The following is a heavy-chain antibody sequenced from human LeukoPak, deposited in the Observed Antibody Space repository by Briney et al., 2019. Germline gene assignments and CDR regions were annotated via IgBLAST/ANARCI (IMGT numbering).Heavy chain of an antibody. V-gene: IGHV3-30*02. D-gene: IGHD3-10*01. J-gene: IGHJ4*02. CDR3: AKEHVSGSYYGPTYFDY. Sequence: GGSLRLSCAASGFTFSSYWMSWVRQAPGKGLEWVAFIRYDGSNKYYADSVKGRFTISRDNSKNTLYLQMNSLRAEDTAVYYCAKEHVSGSYYGPTYFDYWGQGTLVTVSA. CDR2: IRYDGSNK. CDR1: GFTFSSYW.